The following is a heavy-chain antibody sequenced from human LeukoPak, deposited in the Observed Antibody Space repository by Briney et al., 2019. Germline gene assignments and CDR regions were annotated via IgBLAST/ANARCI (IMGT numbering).Heavy chain of an antibody. CDR1: GYTFTGYY. J-gene: IGHJ3*02. CDR2: INPNSGGT. V-gene: IGHV1-2*02. CDR3: ARDFLSYDGSENHFEDTFDI. Sequence: WASVKVSCKASGYTFTGYYMHWVRQAPGQGLEWMGWINPNSGGTNYAQNLQGRVTMTADTSTTTAYMELRSLSSDDTAVYYCARDFLSYDGSENHFEDTFDIWGQGTMVTVSS. D-gene: IGHD3-22*01.